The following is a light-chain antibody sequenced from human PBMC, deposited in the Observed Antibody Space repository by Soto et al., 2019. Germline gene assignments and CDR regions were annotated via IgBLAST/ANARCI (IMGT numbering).Light chain of an antibody. CDR3: AAWDVSLVV. J-gene: IGLJ2*01. Sequence: QAVVTQPPSASGTPGQRVTISCSGSSSNIGTNTVIWYQQLPGAAPKLLIYSDNQRPSGVPDRFSGSKSGTSASLAISGLQSEGEADYYCAAWDVSLVVFGGGTKLTVL. V-gene: IGLV1-44*01. CDR2: SDN. CDR1: SSNIGTNT.